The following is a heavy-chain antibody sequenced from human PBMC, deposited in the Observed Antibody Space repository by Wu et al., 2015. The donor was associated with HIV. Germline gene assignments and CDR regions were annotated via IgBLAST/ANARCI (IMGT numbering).Heavy chain of an antibody. CDR3: ARGVYASGSYYGDSRYYFDH. Sequence: QVQLVQSGAEVKKPGASVKVSCKASGYTFTIYDINWVRQATGQGLEWMGWMNPNSGNTAYAQKFQGRVTMTRNTSISTAYMELSSLRSEDTAVYYCARGVYASGSYYGDSRYYFDHWGQGSLVTV. CDR1: GYTFTIYD. J-gene: IGHJ4*02. D-gene: IGHD3-10*01. V-gene: IGHV1-8*01. CDR2: MNPNSGNT.